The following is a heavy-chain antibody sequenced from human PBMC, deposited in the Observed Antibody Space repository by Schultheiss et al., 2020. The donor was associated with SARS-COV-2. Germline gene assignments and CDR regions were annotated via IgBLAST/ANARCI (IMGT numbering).Heavy chain of an antibody. CDR3: ARGLLYSSGWFGDY. D-gene: IGHD6-19*01. CDR1: GASISSSRYY. CDR2: IYSSGGI. V-gene: IGHV4-39*02. Sequence: SETLSLTCTVSGASISSSRYYWGWIRQSPGKGLEWLGSIYSSGGIYFKPSLQSRVTVSADTSKTHFSLRLSSMTAADTAVYYCARGLLYSSGWFGDYWGQGTLVTVSS. J-gene: IGHJ4*02.